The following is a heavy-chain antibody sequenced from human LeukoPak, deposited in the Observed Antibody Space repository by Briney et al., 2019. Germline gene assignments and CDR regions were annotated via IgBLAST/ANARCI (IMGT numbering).Heavy chain of an antibody. CDR1: GGSFSGYY. V-gene: IGHV4-34*01. Sequence: SVTLSLTCAVYGGSFSGYYWSWIRQPPGKGLEWIGEINHSGSTNYNPSLKSRVTISVDTSKNQFSLKLSSVTAADTAVYYCARGKAMVRGVIIRYYYMDVWGKGTTVTVSS. CDR2: INHSGST. CDR3: ARGKAMVRGVIIRYYYMDV. D-gene: IGHD3-10*01. J-gene: IGHJ6*03.